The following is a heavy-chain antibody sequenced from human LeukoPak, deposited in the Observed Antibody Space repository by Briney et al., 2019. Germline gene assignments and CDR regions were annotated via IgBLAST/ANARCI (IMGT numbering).Heavy chain of an antibody. D-gene: IGHD3-3*01. CDR2: ISSSSSTI. CDR1: GFTFSSYS. V-gene: IGHV3-48*02. CDR3: AKGGYDFWSASPQWLYYFDY. Sequence: GGSLRLSCAASGFTFSSYSMNWVRQAPGKGLEWVSYISSSSSTIYYADSVKGRFTISRDNAKNSLYLQMNSLRDEDTAVYYCAKGGYDFWSASPQWLYYFDYWGQGTLVTVSS. J-gene: IGHJ4*02.